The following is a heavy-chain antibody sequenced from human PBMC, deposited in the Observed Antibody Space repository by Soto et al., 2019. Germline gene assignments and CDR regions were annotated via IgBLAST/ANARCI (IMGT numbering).Heavy chain of an antibody. J-gene: IGHJ3*01. CDR3: XXXXXXXXXXDV. Sequence: EVQLVESGGGLVQPGESRRVSCAASGFTFSSHWMHWVRQAPGKGLVWVSRIXTXXXXTXYXXSVXGRFTISRDNAKXXXXXXXXXXXXXXXXXXXXXXXXXXXXXXDVWGQGTTVTVSS. V-gene: IGHV3-74*01. CDR2: IXTXXXXT. CDR1: GFTFSSHW.